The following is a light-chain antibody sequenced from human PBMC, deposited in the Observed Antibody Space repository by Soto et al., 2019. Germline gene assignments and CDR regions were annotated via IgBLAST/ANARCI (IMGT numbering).Light chain of an antibody. CDR3: LQHNSYPQT. CDR1: QGIRDA. CDR2: AAS. J-gene: IGKJ1*01. Sequence: DIQMTQSPSSLSASVGDRVTITCRASQGIRDALGWYQQKPGKAPKRLIYAASSLQSGVPSRFSGSGSGTEFTLPISSLQPEDFATYYYLQHNSYPQTFGQGTKVEIK. V-gene: IGKV1-17*01.